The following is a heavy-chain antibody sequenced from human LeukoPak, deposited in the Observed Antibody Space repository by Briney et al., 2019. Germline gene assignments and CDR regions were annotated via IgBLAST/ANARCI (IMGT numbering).Heavy chain of an antibody. CDR1: GFTFTNYA. CDR3: AKDMKGSGWYFDY. D-gene: IGHD6-19*01. Sequence: PGGSLRLSCAASGFTFTNYAMSWVRQAPGKGLEWLSSISSSGGSTYYADSVKGRFTVSRDNSKNTLYLQMNSLRAEDTAVYYCAKDMKGSGWYFDYWGQGTLVTVSS. J-gene: IGHJ4*02. CDR2: ISSSGGST. V-gene: IGHV3-23*01.